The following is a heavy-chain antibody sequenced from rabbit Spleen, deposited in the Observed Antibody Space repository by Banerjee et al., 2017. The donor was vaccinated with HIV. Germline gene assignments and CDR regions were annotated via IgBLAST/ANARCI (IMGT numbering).Heavy chain of an antibody. Sequence: QSLEESGGALVKPGASLTLTCTVSGFSFSSNWICWVRQAPGKGLEWIACVNGGGSGTTHYATWAKGRFTVSKTSSTTVTLQMTSLTAADTATYFCARFYAGYGDFGYAAMWGPGTLVTVS. J-gene: IGHJ4*01. V-gene: IGHV1S40*01. CDR2: VNGGGSGTT. CDR3: ARFYAGYGDFGYAAM. CDR1: GFSFSSNW. D-gene: IGHD7-1*01.